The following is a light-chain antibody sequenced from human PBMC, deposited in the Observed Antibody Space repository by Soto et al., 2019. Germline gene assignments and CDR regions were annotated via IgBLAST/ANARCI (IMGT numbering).Light chain of an antibody. V-gene: IGKV3D-15*01. CDR2: GAT. J-gene: IGKJ1*01. CDR3: RQYNEGTGT. CDR1: QSVSGN. Sequence: TQSPATRSVSPGDRATLSCRARQSVSGNLAWYEQKPGQTPRLLIFGATTRVPDGHASFCSSGAAAEDTLPIISLQKRDAFAAYCRQYNEGTGTFGPGTKVDIK.